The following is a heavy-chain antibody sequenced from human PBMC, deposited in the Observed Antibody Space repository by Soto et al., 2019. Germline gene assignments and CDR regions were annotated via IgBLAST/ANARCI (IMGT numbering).Heavy chain of an antibody. CDR3: ARDGRGSSGMRPYGMDV. CDR2: IYSGGST. J-gene: IGHJ6*02. CDR1: GFTVSSNY. Sequence: EVPLVESGGGLVQPGGSLRLSCAASGFTVSSNYMSWVRQAPGKGLEWVSVIYSGGSTYYADSVKGRFTISRHNSKNTLSLQMNSLRAEDTAVYYCARDGRGSSGMRPYGMDVWGQGTTVTVSS. D-gene: IGHD3-10*01. V-gene: IGHV3-53*04.